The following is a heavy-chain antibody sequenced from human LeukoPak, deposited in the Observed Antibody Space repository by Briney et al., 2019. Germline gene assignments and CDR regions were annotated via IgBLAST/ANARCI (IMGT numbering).Heavy chain of an antibody. D-gene: IGHD4-17*01. V-gene: IGHV4-34*01. J-gene: IGHJ4*02. CDR3: ARVYWESHYGDFYYFDY. CDR1: GGSFSGYY. Sequence: SETLSLTCAVYGGSFSGYYWGWIRQPPGKGLEWIANIYHSGSTYYNPSLKSRVTISVDTSKNQFSLKLSSVTAADTAVYYCARVYWESHYGDFYYFDYWGQGTLVTVSS. CDR2: IYHSGST.